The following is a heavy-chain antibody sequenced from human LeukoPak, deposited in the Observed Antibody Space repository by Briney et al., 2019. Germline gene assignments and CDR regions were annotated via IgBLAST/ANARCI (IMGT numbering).Heavy chain of an antibody. V-gene: IGHV4-59*08. J-gene: IGHJ6*02. CDR2: IYYSGST. CDR3: ARQGALYDILTGYAPLRYYGMDV. D-gene: IGHD3-9*01. Sequence: KPSETLSLTCTVSGGSISSYYWSWIRQPPGKGLEWIGYIYYSGSTNYNPSLKSRVTISVDTSKNQFSLKLSSVTAADTAVYYCARQGALYDILTGYAPLRYYGMDVWGQGTTVTVSS. CDR1: GGSISSYY.